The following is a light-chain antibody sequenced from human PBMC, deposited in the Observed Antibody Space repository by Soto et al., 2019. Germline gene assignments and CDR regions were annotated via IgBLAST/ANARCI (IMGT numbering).Light chain of an antibody. CDR3: QQYNILST. Sequence: DIQITQSPSTLSASVGDRVTITCRASQSIRYWLAWYQHKPGKAPKILIYDASTSESGVPTRFSGSGSGTEFTLTISSLHPDDFATYYCQQYNILSTFGQGTKVDIK. CDR1: QSIRYW. J-gene: IGKJ1*01. V-gene: IGKV1-5*01. CDR2: DAS.